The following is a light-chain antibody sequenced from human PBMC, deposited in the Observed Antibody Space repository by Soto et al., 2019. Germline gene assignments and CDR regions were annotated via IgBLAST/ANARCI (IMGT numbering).Light chain of an antibody. J-gene: IGLJ1*01. CDR1: SSDVGGYNY. Sequence: QSVLTQPASVSGSPGQSITISCTGTSSDVGGYNYVSWYQQHPGKAPKLMIYEVSNRPSGVSNRFSGSKSGNTASLTISGLQAEDEADYYCCSYAGIRVFGTGTKVTVL. CDR2: EVS. V-gene: IGLV2-14*01. CDR3: CSYAGIRV.